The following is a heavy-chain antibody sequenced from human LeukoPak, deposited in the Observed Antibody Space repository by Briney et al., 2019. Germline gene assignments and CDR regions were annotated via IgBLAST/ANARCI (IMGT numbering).Heavy chain of an antibody. CDR2: IYYSGSP. CDR3: ARGSPYYDFWSGYSGTFDE. J-gene: IGHJ4*02. CDR1: GCSISSYY. D-gene: IGHD3-3*01. V-gene: IGHV4-59*08. Sequence: SETLSLTCTVSGCSISSYYWSRIRQPPGKGLEWIGYIYYSGSPNYNTSLKSRVTISVDTSKNQFSLKLSSVTAADTAVYYCARGSPYYDFWSGYSGTFDEWGQGTLVTVSS.